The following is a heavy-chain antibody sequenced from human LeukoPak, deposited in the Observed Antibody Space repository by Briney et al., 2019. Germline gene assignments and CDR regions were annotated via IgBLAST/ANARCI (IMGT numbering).Heavy chain of an antibody. CDR2: ITYEGGYNQ. V-gene: IGHV3-30*02. CDR3: AKDKEYASGSYPVES. D-gene: IGHD3-10*01. CDR1: GFIFSTYG. J-gene: IGHJ4*02. Sequence: GGSLRLSCAASGFIFSTYGMHWVRQAPGKGLEWVSFITYEGGYNQYYAGSVKGRFTISRDNSKNTLYLQMISLRLEDAAVYYCAKDKEYASGSYPVESWGQGTLVTVSS.